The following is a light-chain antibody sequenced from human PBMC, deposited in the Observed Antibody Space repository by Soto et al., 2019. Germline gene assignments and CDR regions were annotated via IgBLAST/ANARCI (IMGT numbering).Light chain of an antibody. V-gene: IGLV2-14*01. CDR3: SSYTNSSTLVG. CDR2: EVS. J-gene: IGLJ2*01. CDR1: SSDVGGYHF. Sequence: QSVLTQPASVSGSPGQSITISCTGTSSDVGGYHFVSWYQHHPGKAPKLISYEVSNRPSGVSNRFSASKSGNTASLTISGLQAEDEAEYYCSSYTNSSTLVGFGGGTKLTVL.